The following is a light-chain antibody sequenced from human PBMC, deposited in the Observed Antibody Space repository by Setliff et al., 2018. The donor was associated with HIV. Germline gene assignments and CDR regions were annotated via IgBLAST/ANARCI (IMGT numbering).Light chain of an antibody. CDR3: CSYAIGDTWI. V-gene: IGLV2-23*01. Sequence: QSVLTQPASVSGSPGQSITISCTGSNTNIGNYESVSWYQQHPGEVPKLIIYNASKRPSGVSSRFSGSKSGNTASLTISGLQAEDEADYYCCSYAIGDTWIFGGGTKVTVL. CDR1: NTNIGNYES. J-gene: IGLJ2*01. CDR2: NAS.